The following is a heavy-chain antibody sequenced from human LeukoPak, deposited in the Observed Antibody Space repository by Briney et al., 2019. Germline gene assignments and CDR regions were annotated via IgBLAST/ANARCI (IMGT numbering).Heavy chain of an antibody. CDR2: IWYDGNNK. D-gene: IGHD1-1*01. V-gene: IGHV3-33*01. CDR1: GFTFSSYA. CDR3: ARDGHLQPIYCYYMDV. J-gene: IGHJ6*03. Sequence: GGSLRLSCAASGFTFSSYAMHWVRQAPGKGLEWVAVIWYDGNNKYYTNSVRGRFTISRDNSNNTLHLQMNRLRSEDTALYFCARDGHLQPIYCYYMDVWGKGTTVTVSS.